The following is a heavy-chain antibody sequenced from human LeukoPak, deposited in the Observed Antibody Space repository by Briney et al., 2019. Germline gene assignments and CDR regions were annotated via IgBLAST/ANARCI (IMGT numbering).Heavy chain of an antibody. V-gene: IGHV3-30-3*01. J-gene: IGHJ4*02. CDR2: ISYDGSNK. CDR1: GFTFSSYA. Sequence: PGGSLRLSCAASGFTFSSYAMHWVRQAPGKGLEWVAVISYDGSNKYYADSVKGRFTISRDNAKNSLYLQMNSLRAEDTAVYYCARATNSGSYYLRYWGQGTLVTVSS. CDR3: ARATNSGSYYLRY. D-gene: IGHD1-26*01.